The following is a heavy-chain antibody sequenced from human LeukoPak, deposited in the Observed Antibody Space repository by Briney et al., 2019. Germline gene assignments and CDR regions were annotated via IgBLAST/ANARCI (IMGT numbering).Heavy chain of an antibody. CDR2: INHSGST. V-gene: IGHV4-34*01. J-gene: IGHJ4*02. CDR1: GGSLSGYY. CDR3: ARATAILGIDY. Sequence: PSETLSLTCAVYGGSLSGYYWSWIRQPPGKGLEWIGEINHSGSTNYNPSLKSRVTISVDTSKNQFSLKLSSVTAADTAVYYCARATAILGIDYWGQGTLVTVSS. D-gene: IGHD2-2*02.